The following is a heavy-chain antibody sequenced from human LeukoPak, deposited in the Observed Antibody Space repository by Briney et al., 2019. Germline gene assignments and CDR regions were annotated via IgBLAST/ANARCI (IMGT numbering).Heavy chain of an antibody. CDR1: GFTFASYN. J-gene: IGHJ4*02. V-gene: IGHV3-23*01. CDR3: AKDQAYSGSYYLDY. D-gene: IGHD1-26*01. CDR2: ISGSGGST. Sequence: GGSLRLSCAASGFTFASYNMNWVRQAPGKGLGWVSTISGSGGSTYYADFVKGRFTTSRDNSKNTLFLQMNSLRAEDTAVYYCAKDQAYSGSYYLDYWGQGTLVTVSS.